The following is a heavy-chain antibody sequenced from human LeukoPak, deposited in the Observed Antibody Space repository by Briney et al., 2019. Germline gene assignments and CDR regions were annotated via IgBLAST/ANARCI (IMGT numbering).Heavy chain of an antibody. V-gene: IGHV4-34*01. D-gene: IGHD4-23*01. CDR2: INHSGNT. J-gene: IGHJ4*02. CDR1: GDSISSYY. Sequence: SETLSLTCNVSGDSISSYYWTWIRQPPGKGLEWIGEINHSGNTNYNPSLKSRVTISVETSKNQISLKLTSVTAADTAVYYCARGGGNSGYYFDSWGQGTLVTVSS. CDR3: ARGGGNSGYYFDS.